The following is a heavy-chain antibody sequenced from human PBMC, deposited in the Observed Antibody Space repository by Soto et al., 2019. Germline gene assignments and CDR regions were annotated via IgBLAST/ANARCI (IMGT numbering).Heavy chain of an antibody. D-gene: IGHD4-17*01. Sequence: PGGSLRLSCAASGFTFSNAWMSWVRQAPGKGLEWVGRIKSKTDGGTTDYAAPVKGRFTISRDDSKNTLYLQMNSLKTEDTAVYYCARAGDIDAFDIWGQGTMVTVSS. CDR3: ARAGDIDAFDI. V-gene: IGHV3-15*07. CDR2: IKSKTDGGTT. CDR1: GFTFSNAW. J-gene: IGHJ3*02.